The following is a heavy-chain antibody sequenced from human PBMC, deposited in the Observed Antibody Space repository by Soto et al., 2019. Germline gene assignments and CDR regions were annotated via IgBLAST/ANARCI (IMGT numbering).Heavy chain of an antibody. Sequence: EVQVLESGGGLVQPGGSLRLSCAASGFTFSNYGMSWVRQAPGKGLEWVSSISGSGGRTYYADSVKGRFTISRDNSKNMLYLQTGRLRGRETAFYFCGKADLRCWGCYLPLDCWGQGILVTASS. J-gene: IGHJ4*02. CDR1: GFTFSNYG. D-gene: IGHD2-15*01. CDR3: GKADLRCWGCYLPLDC. V-gene: IGHV3-23*01. CDR2: ISGSGGRT.